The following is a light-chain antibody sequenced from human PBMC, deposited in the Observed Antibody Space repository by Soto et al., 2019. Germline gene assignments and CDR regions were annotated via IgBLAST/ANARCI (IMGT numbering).Light chain of an antibody. Sequence: DIPMTQSRSSLSASLGDRVIITCRASQGIGVYLAWFQQKPGSVPKLLIYAASTLQSGVPSRFSGSGSGTDLTLTISSLQPEDVATYYCQKYNSAPLTFGGGTKVEIK. CDR1: QGIGVY. J-gene: IGKJ4*01. CDR3: QKYNSAPLT. V-gene: IGKV1-27*01. CDR2: AAS.